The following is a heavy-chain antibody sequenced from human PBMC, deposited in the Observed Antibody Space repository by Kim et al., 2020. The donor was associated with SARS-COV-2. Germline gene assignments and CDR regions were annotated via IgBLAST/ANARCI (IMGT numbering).Heavy chain of an antibody. D-gene: IGHD2-2*01. Sequence: SETLSLTCAVYGGSFSGYYWSWIRQPPGKGLEWIGEINHSGSTNYNPSLKSRVTISVDTSKNQFSLKLSSVTAADTAVYYCARGRGDCSSTSCYRRRWFDPWGQGTLVTVSS. CDR1: GGSFSGYY. J-gene: IGHJ5*02. CDR3: ARGRGDCSSTSCYRRRWFDP. V-gene: IGHV4-34*01. CDR2: INHSGST.